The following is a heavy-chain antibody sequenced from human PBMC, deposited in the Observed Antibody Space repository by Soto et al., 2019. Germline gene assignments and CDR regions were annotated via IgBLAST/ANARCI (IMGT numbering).Heavy chain of an antibody. Sequence: QVQLVQSGAAVKKPGSSVKVSCKASGGTFSSYAISWVRQAPGQGLEWMGGIIPIFGTANYAQKFQGRVTITADESTSTAYMELSSLRSEDTAVYYCACVGNWNYAGSGWFDPWGQGTLVTVSS. CDR1: GGTFSSYA. D-gene: IGHD1-7*01. CDR3: ACVGNWNYAGSGWFDP. CDR2: IIPIFGTA. J-gene: IGHJ5*02. V-gene: IGHV1-69*12.